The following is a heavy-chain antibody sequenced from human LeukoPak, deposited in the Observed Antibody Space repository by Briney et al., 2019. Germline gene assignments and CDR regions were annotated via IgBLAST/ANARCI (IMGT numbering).Heavy chain of an antibody. CDR2: IKQDGSEK. Sequence: GGSLRLSCAASGFTFSSYWMSWVRQAPGKGLEWVANIKQDGSEKYYVDSVKGRFTISRDNAKNSLFLQMRSLRAEDTAMYYCASTLPYCSSGTCALGGQGTLVTVSS. V-gene: IGHV3-7*01. J-gene: IGHJ4*02. D-gene: IGHD2-15*01. CDR3: ASTLPYCSSGTCAL. CDR1: GFTFSSYW.